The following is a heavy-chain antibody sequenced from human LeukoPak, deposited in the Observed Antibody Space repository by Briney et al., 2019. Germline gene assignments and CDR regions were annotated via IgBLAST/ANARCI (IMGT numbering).Heavy chain of an antibody. CDR2: INPSGGST. CDR3: ARGQTYYYGSGSYQLDY. V-gene: IGHV1-46*01. D-gene: IGHD3-10*01. CDR1: GGTFSSYA. J-gene: IGHJ4*02. Sequence: ASVKVSCKASGGTFSSYAISWVRQAPGQGLGWMGIINPSGGSTSYAQKFQGRVTMTRDMSTSTVYMELSSLRSEDTAVYYCARGQTYYYGSGSYQLDYWGQGTLVTVSS.